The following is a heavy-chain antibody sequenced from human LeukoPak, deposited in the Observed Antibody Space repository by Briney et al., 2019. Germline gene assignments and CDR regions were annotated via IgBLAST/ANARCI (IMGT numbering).Heavy chain of an antibody. CDR1: GFTFSSYW. CDR3: AKAEQQLSYTYDAFDI. Sequence: GGSLRLSCAASGFTFSSYWMSWVRQAPGKGLEWVANIKQDGSVKYYADSVKGRFTISRDNSKNSLFLQMNTLRTEDTALYYCAKAEQQLSYTYDAFDIWGQGTMVTVSS. CDR2: IKQDGSVK. D-gene: IGHD6-13*01. V-gene: IGHV3-7*03. J-gene: IGHJ3*02.